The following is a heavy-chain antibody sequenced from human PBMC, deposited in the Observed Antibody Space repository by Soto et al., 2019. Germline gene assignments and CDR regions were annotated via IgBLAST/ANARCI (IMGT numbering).Heavy chain of an antibody. J-gene: IGHJ4*02. V-gene: IGHV3-21*01. D-gene: IGHD1-1*01. Sequence: EVQVVESGGGLVKPGGSLRLSCAVSGFTFSTCTMNWVRRAPGKGLEWVASISSSDSTYYADSVEGRFTISRDNARNSLYLQMSSLRAEDTAVYYCSREVQPVVRREYDYWGQGTLVTVSS. CDR2: ISSSDST. CDR1: GFTFSTCT. CDR3: SREVQPVVRREYDY.